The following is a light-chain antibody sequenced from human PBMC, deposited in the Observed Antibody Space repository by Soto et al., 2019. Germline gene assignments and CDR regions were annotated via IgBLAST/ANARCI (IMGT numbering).Light chain of an antibody. Sequence: QAVVTQPPSVSGAPGQRVTISCTGSSPNIGAGYDVHWYQQLPGTAPKLLIYGNSNRPSGVPDRFSGSKSGTSASLAITGLQAEDEADYYCQSYDSSLSVSVVFGGGTKLTVL. V-gene: IGLV1-40*01. CDR1: SPNIGAGYD. CDR2: GNS. J-gene: IGLJ2*01. CDR3: QSYDSSLSVSVV.